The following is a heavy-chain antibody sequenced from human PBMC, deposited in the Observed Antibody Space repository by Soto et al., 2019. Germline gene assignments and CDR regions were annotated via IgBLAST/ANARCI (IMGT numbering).Heavy chain of an antibody. CDR2: IYYSGSI. CDR3: ARKAGTAMVFDY. D-gene: IGHD5-18*01. V-gene: IGHV4-39*01. Sequence: KTSETLSLTCTVSGGSISSSSYYWGWIRQPPGKGLEWIGGIYYSGSIYYNPSLKSRVTISVDTSKNQFSLKLSSVTAADTAVYYCARKAGTAMVFDYWGQGTLVTVSS. J-gene: IGHJ4*02. CDR1: GGSISSSSYY.